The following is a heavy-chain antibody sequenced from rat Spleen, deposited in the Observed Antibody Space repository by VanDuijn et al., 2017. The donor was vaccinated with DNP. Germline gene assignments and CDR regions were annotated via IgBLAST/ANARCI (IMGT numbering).Heavy chain of an antibody. CDR2: ISGGGTT. CDR3: ARSPSGEGIPAGFDY. V-gene: IGHV2S12*01. D-gene: IGHD1-11*01. CDR1: GFTFNNYY. Sequence: VQLVESGGGLVQPGRSLKLSCAASGFTFNNYYMAWVRQAPTKGLEWITTISGGGTTSYNSDLKSRLRTSRDTSKSQLFLKMNSLQTEDTAIYFCARSPSGEGIPAGFDYWGQGVMVTVSS. J-gene: IGHJ2*01.